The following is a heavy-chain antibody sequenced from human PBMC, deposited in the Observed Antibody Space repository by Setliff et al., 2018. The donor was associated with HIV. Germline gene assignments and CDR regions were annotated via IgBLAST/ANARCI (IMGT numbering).Heavy chain of an antibody. CDR3: VRDLARVIAH. D-gene: IGHD2-21*01. CDR2: VTPDGGDK. CDR1: GFMFGVDW. J-gene: IGHJ4*02. V-gene: IGHV3-7*01. Sequence: PGGSLRLSCAASGFMFGVDWMSWVRQTPGKGLEWVASVTPDGGDKYYANSMRGRFTISRGNGKNAVYLQMNSLTAEDTALYYCVRDLARVIAHWGQGTLVTVSS.